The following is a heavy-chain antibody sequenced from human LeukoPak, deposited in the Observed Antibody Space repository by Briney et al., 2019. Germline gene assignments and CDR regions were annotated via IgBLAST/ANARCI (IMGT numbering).Heavy chain of an antibody. Sequence: GGSLRLSCAASGVTFSDYYMSWIRQAPGKGLEWVSYISSSSSYTNYADSVKGRFTISGDNAKNSLYLQMNSLRAEDTAVYYCARLGWATAPLDYWGQGTLVTVSS. CDR2: ISSSSSYT. V-gene: IGHV3-11*06. CDR3: ARLGWATAPLDY. CDR1: GVTFSDYY. D-gene: IGHD5-12*01. J-gene: IGHJ4*02.